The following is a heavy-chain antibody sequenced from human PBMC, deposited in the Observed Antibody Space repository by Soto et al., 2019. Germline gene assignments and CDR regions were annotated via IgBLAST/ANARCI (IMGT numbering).Heavy chain of an antibody. CDR2: INPNSGGT. D-gene: IGHD6-13*01. Sequence: GASVKVSCKASGYTFTGYYMHWVRQAPGQGLEWMGRINPNSGGTNYAQKFQGWVTMTRDTSISTAYMELSRLRSDDTAVYYCARDEAAAGNYYYYGMHVWGQGTTVTVSS. CDR3: ARDEAAAGNYYYYGMHV. J-gene: IGHJ6*02. V-gene: IGHV1-2*04. CDR1: GYTFTGYY.